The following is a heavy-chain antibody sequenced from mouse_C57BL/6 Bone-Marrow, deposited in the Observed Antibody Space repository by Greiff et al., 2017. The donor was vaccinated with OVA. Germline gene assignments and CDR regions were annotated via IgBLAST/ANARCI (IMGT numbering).Heavy chain of an antibody. Sequence: ESGPGLVKPSQSLSLTCSVTGYSITSGYYWNWIRQFPGNKLEWMGYISYDGSNNYNPSLKNRISITRDTSKNQFFLKLNSVTTEDTATYYGARDYGSRYAMDYWGQGTSVTVSS. J-gene: IGHJ4*01. CDR3: ARDYGSRYAMDY. CDR2: ISYDGSN. CDR1: GYSITSGYY. D-gene: IGHD1-1*01. V-gene: IGHV3-6*01.